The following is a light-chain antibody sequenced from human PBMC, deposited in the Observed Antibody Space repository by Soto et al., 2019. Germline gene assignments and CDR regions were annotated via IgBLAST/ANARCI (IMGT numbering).Light chain of an antibody. CDR3: HQYYAWPLT. Sequence: ETVMTQSPATLSVSPGERVTLSCRASQSIGTSFAWYQQRPGQAPRLLIYTASIRATGTPVRFSGIGSGTDFTLTINSLQSEDFVIYYCHQYYAWPLTFGGGTKVEIK. CDR1: QSIGTS. CDR2: TAS. J-gene: IGKJ4*01. V-gene: IGKV3D-15*01.